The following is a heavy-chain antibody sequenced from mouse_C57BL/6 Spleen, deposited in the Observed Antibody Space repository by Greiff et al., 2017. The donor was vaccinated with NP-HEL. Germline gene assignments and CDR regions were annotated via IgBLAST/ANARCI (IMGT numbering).Heavy chain of an antibody. V-gene: IGHV14-4*01. CDR2: IDPENGDT. Sequence: VQLQQSGAELVRPGASVKLSCTASGFNIKDDYMHWVKQRPEQGLEWIGWIDPENGDTEYASKFQGKAPITADTSSNTAYLQLSSLTYEDTAVYYCTRYGSNAYRGQGTLVTVSA. J-gene: IGHJ3*01. CDR1: GFNIKDDY. D-gene: IGHD1-1*01. CDR3: TRYGSNAY.